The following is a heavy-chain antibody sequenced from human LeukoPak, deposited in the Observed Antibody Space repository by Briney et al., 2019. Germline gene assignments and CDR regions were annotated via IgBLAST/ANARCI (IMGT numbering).Heavy chain of an antibody. CDR3: ARDQNLDY. Sequence: SETLSLTCTVSGGSISSYYWSWIRQPPGKGLEWIGYIYYSGSTNYNPSLKSRVTISVDTSKNQFSLKLSSVTAADTAVYYCARDQNLDYWGQGTLVTVSS. V-gene: IGHV4-59*01. CDR2: IYYSGST. J-gene: IGHJ4*02. D-gene: IGHD2/OR15-2a*01. CDR1: GGSISSYY.